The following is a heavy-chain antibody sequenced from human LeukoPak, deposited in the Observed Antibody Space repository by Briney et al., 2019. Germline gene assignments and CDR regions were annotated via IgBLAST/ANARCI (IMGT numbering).Heavy chain of an antibody. J-gene: IGHJ4*02. CDR1: GGSFSGYY. V-gene: IGHV4-34*01. CDR2: INHSGST. D-gene: IGHD2-21*02. Sequence: SETLSLTCAVYGGSFSGYYWSWIRQPPGKGLEGIGEINHSGSTNYNPSLKSRVTISVDTSKNQFSLKLSSVTAADTAVYYCARRRVVTAAFDYWGQGTLVTVSS. CDR3: ARRRVVTAAFDY.